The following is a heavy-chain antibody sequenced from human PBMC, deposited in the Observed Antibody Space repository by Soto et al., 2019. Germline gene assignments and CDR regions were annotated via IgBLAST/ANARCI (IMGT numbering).Heavy chain of an antibody. J-gene: IGHJ6*03. CDR2: ISFEGSDK. D-gene: IGHD3-10*01. CDR1: GFTFSSDG. Sequence: QVQLVESGGGVVQPGRSLRLSCEASGFTFSSDGMHWVRQAPGKGLEWVALISFEGSDKYYADSVKGRFTISRDNSKNTMYLQMNSLRAEDTAVYYCAKVASGSRYMDVWGKETTVTVSS. CDR3: AKVASGSRYMDV. V-gene: IGHV3-30*18.